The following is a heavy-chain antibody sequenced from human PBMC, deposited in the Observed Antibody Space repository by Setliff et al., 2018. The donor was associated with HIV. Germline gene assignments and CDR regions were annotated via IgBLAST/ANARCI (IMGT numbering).Heavy chain of an antibody. J-gene: IGHJ6*04. CDR2: IIPIFGTP. D-gene: IGHD2-15*01. Sequence: SVKVSCKASGDTFNSHAISWVRQAPGQGLEWMGGIIPIFGTPNYAQKFKGRLTITADESTSTVHMELSSLRSEDTAVYYCARDSRDIVVVIAPEPEPYYYYGRDVWGEGTTVTVSS. CDR3: ARDSRDIVVVIAPEPEPYYYYGRDV. CDR1: GDTFNSHA. V-gene: IGHV1-69*13.